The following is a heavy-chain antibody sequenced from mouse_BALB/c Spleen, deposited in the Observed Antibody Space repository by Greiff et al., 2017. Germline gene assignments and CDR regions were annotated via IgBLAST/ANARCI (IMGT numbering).Heavy chain of an antibody. Sequence: VKVIESGPGLVAPSQSLSITCTVSGFSLTSYGVHWVRQPPGKGLEWLGVIWAGGSTNYNSALMSRLSISKDNSKSQVFLKMNSLQTDDTAMYYCARDRGYWFAYWGQGTLVTVSA. J-gene: IGHJ3*01. CDR3: ARDRGYWFAY. V-gene: IGHV2-9*02. D-gene: IGHD1-2*01. CDR1: GFSLTSYG. CDR2: IWAGGST.